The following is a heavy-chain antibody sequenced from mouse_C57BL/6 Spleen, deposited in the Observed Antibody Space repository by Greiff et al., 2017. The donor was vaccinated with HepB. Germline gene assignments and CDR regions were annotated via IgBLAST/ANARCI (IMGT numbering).Heavy chain of an antibody. J-gene: IGHJ2*01. CDR3: AREGYDEGVDY. D-gene: IGHD2-2*01. V-gene: IGHV1-55*01. CDR1: GYTFTSYW. CDR2: IYPGSGST. Sequence: QVQLQQSGAELVKPGASVKMSCKASGYTFTSYWITWVKQRPGQGLEWIGDIYPGSGSTNYNEKFKSKATLTVDTSSSTAYMQLSSLTSEDSAVYYCAREGYDEGVDYWGQGTTLTVSS.